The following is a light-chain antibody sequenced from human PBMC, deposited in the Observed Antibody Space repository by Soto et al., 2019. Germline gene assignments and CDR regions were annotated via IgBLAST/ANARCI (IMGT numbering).Light chain of an antibody. CDR3: QQYGTSHIT. CDR1: QSVSID. CDR2: RAS. Sequence: EIVMTQSPDTLSVSPGERATLSCRASQSVSIDLAWYQQTPGQAPRLLMFRASIRATGFPARFSGSGSGTDFTLTISRLEPEDFAVYYCQQYGTSHITFGQGTRLEIK. V-gene: IGKV3-15*01. J-gene: IGKJ5*01.